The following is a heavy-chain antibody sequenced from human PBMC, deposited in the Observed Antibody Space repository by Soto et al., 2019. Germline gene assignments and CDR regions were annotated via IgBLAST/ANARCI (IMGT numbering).Heavy chain of an antibody. CDR2: IYHSGST. V-gene: IGHV4-4*02. D-gene: IGHD2-15*01. CDR1: GGSIRISNW. J-gene: IGHJ4*02. Sequence: PSETLSLTCAFSGGSIRISNWGSWVRQPPVKGLEWIGEIYHSGSTNYNPSLKSRVTISVDKSKNQFSLKLSSVTAADTAVYYCARNVTQPLDYWGQGTMVTVSS. CDR3: ARNVTQPLDY.